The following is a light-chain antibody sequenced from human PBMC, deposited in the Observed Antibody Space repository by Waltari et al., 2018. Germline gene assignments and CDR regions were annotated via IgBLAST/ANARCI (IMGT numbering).Light chain of an antibody. CDR3: CSYAGLGIYV. Sequence: QSGLTQPASVSGSPGQSITMSCTGTSSDVGNYDLVSWYQQYPGKAPKLMVYEVTRRASGVSYRFSGSNSGNTASLTIYGLQSEDEADYYCCSYAGLGIYVFGTGTKVTVL. V-gene: IGLV2-23*02. CDR1: SSDVGNYDL. J-gene: IGLJ1*01. CDR2: EVT.